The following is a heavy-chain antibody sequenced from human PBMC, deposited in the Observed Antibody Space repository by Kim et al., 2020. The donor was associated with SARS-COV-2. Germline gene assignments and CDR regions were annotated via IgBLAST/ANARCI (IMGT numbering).Heavy chain of an antibody. CDR3: ARSRFLTGYYKSFYYFDY. Sequence: SETLSLTCTVSGGSISSGSYYWSWIRQPAGKGLEWIGRIYTSGSTNYNPSLKSRVTISVDTSKNQFSLKLSSVTAADTAVYYCARSRFLTGYYKSFYYFDYWGQGTLVTVSS. J-gene: IGHJ4*02. V-gene: IGHV4-61*02. D-gene: IGHD3-9*01. CDR1: GGSISSGSYY. CDR2: IYTSGST.